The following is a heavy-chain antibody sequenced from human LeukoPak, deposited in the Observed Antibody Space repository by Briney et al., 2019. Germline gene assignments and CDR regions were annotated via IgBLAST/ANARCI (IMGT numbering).Heavy chain of an antibody. J-gene: IGHJ4*02. V-gene: IGHV3-23*01. Sequence: GGSLRLSCDASGFTVNSYAMNLVRPAPGEGLEWVSVISASGANTYYADSVKGRFTISRDDSKNTVYLQTDSLGADDTAVYDCAKGGRRHYGDYVAFWGQGTLVTVSS. CDR1: GFTVNSYA. D-gene: IGHD4-17*01. CDR2: ISASGANT. CDR3: AKGGRRHYGDYVAF.